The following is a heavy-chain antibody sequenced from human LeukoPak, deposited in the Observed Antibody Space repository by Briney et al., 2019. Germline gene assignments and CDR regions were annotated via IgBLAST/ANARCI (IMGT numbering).Heavy chain of an antibody. J-gene: IGHJ4*02. CDR2: IYDSGSS. CDR1: GGSISSGGYY. V-gene: IGHV4-31*03. D-gene: IGHD5-24*01. Sequence: PSQTLSLTCTVSGGSISSGGYYWSWIRQHPGKGLEWIGYIYDSGSSYYNPSLKSRVTISVDTSKSQFSLKLTSVTAADTAVYYCARGEMATTYYFDYWGQGTLVTVSS. CDR3: ARGEMATTYYFDY.